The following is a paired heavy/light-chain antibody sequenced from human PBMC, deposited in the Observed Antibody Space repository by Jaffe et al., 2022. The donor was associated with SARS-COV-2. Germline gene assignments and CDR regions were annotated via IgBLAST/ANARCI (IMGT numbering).Light chain of an antibody. J-gene: IGKJ1*01. V-gene: IGKV3-20*01. CDR2: GAS. CDR3: QQCGSSPRT. CDR1: QSVSSSY. Sequence: EIVLTQSPGTLSLSPGERATLSCRASQSVSSSYLAWYQQKPGQAPRLLIYGASSRATDIPDRFSGSGSGTDFTLTISRLEPEDFAVYYCQQCGSSPRTFGQGTEVEIK.
Heavy chain of an antibody. Sequence: QVQLQQWGAGLLKPSETLSLSCDFYGGSFSGYYWSWIRQPPGKGLEWIGEINHSGSTNYNPSLKSRVTISVDTSKNQFSLKLSSVTAADTAVYYCASQAGKLKVYYYYGMDVWGQGTTVTVSS. D-gene: IGHD6-13*01. CDR3: ASQAGKLKVYYYYGMDV. CDR1: GGSFSGYY. V-gene: IGHV4-34*01. J-gene: IGHJ6*02. CDR2: INHSGST.